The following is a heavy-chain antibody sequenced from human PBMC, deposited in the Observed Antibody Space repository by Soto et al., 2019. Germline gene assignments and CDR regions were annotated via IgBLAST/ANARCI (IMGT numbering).Heavy chain of an antibody. D-gene: IGHD3-10*01. CDR1: GFTFTSSA. CDR2: IVVGSGNT. J-gene: IGHJ6*02. CDR3: AADYGSGSYRYYYYGMDV. Sequence: QMQLVQSGPEVKKPGTSVKVSCKASGFTFTSSAMQWVRQARGQRLEWIGWIVVGSGNTNYAQKFQERVTITRDMPTSTAYMELSSLRSEDTAVYYCAADYGSGSYRYYYYGMDVWGQGTTVTVSS. V-gene: IGHV1-58*02.